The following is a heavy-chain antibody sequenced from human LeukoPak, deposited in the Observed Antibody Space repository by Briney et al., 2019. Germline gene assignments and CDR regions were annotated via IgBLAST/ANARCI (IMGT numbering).Heavy chain of an antibody. V-gene: IGHV4-34*01. D-gene: IGHD5-18*01. CDR2: INHSGST. CDR1: GGSFSGYY. J-gene: IGHJ4*02. Sequence: WETLSLTCAVYGGSFSGYYWSWIRQPPGKGLEWIGEINHSGSTNYNPSLKSRVTISVDTSKNQFSLKLSSVTAADTAVYYCARRAMVTDYWGQGTLVTVSS. CDR3: ARRAMVTDY.